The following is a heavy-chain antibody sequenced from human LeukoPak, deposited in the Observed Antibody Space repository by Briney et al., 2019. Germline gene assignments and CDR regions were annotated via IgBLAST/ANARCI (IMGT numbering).Heavy chain of an antibody. Sequence: PSETLSLTCAVYGWSFNDYYWNWIRQPPGKGLEWIGEINARGDTNYNPSLKSRVTISVDSSKNQFSLTLTSMIAADTAMYCSSRGQVPAGRGYNWFDPWGQGTLVTVSS. J-gene: IGHJ5*02. CDR3: SRGQVPAGRGYNWFDP. V-gene: IGHV4-34*01. CDR2: INARGDT. CDR1: GWSFNDYY. D-gene: IGHD2-2*01.